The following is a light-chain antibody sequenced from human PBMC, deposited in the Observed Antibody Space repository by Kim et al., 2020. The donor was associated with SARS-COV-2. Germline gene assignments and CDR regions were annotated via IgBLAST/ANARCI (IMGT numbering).Light chain of an antibody. V-gene: IGKV4-1*01. Sequence: DIVMTQSPDSLAVSLGERATINCKSSQSVLYSSNNRNYLAWYQQKPGQPPKLLIYWASTRESGVPDRFSGSGSGTDFTLTISSLQAADVAVYYCQQHYSTPITFGQGTRLEIK. CDR1: QSVLYSSNNRNY. CDR3: QQHYSTPIT. J-gene: IGKJ5*01. CDR2: WAS.